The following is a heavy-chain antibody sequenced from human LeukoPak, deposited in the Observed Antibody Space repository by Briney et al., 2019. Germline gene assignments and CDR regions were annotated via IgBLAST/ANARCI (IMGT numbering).Heavy chain of an antibody. V-gene: IGHV4-39*01. CDR1: GGSISSSSYY. CDR3: ARHVNWFDP. Sequence: SETLSLTCTVSGGSISSSSYYWGWIRQPPGKGLEWIGSIYYSGSTYYNPSLKSRVTISVDTSKNQFSLKLSPVTAADTAVYYCARHVNWFDPWGQGTLVTVSS. J-gene: IGHJ5*02. CDR2: IYYSGST.